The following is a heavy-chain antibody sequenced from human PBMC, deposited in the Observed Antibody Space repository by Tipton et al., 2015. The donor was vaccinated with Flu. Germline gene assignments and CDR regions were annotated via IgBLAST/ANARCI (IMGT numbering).Heavy chain of an antibody. CDR2: ISGSVIGT. CDR1: GFTFSNYA. CDR3: AKSGGFDS. V-gene: IGHV3-23*01. J-gene: IGHJ4*02. Sequence: SLRLSCAASGFTFSNYAMTWVRQAPGKGLEWVSAISGSVIGTYYADSVKGRFTISRGNSKNTLFLQMNSLRAEDTAVFYCAKSGGFDSWNQGALVIVSS. D-gene: IGHD1-26*01.